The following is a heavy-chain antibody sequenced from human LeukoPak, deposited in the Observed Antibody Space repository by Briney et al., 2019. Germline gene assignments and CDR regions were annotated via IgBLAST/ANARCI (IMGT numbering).Heavy chain of an antibody. V-gene: IGHV4-61*01. CDR2: IYYSGST. D-gene: IGHD3-10*01. J-gene: IGHJ5*02. CDR3: ARGRVRFDP. Sequence: SETLSLTCTVSGGSVNSGNYYWSWIRQPPGKGLEWIGYIYYSGSTNYNPSLRSRVTISVDTSKNQFSLKLSSVTAADTAVYYCARGRVRFDPWGQGTLVTVSP. CDR1: GGSVNSGNYY.